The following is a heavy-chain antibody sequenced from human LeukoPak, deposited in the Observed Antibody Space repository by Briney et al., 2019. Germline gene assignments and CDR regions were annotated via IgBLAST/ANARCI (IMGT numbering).Heavy chain of an antibody. J-gene: IGHJ4*02. CDR2: INAGNGNT. Sequence: ASVKVSCKASGYTFTGYYMHWVRQAPGQRLEWMGWINAGNGNTKCSQKFQGRVTITRDTSASTAYMELNSLRSEDTAVYYCAREVLGASDYWGQGTLVTVSS. V-gene: IGHV1-3*01. CDR3: AREVLGASDY. D-gene: IGHD1-26*01. CDR1: GYTFTGYY.